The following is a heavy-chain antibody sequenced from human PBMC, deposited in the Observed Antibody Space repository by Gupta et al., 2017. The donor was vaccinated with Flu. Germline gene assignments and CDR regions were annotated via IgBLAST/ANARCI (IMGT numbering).Heavy chain of an antibody. D-gene: IGHD6-13*01. J-gene: IGHJ4*02. Sequence: EVQLLESGGGLVQPGGSLRLSCAASGFIFSNYAFNWVRQAPGKGLEWVSAISGRGVITYYADSVKGRFTISRDNSKNTLYLQMNSLRAEDTAIYYCAKDKDKRIAAAGGGLDSWGQGTLVTVSS. CDR1: GFIFSNYA. V-gene: IGHV3-23*01. CDR2: ISGRGVIT. CDR3: AKDKDKRIAAAGGGLDS.